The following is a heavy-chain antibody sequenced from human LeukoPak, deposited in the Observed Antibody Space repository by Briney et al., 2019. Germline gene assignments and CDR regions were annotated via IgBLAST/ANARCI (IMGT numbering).Heavy chain of an antibody. CDR2: IRYDGSNK. D-gene: IGHD2-15*01. CDR3: AKDLYCSGGSCYSSYMDV. Sequence: PGGSLRLSCAASGFTFSSYGMHWVRQASGKGLEWVAFIRYDGSNKYYADSVKGRFSISRDNSKNTLYLQMNSLRAEDTAAYYCAKDLYCSGGSCYSSYMDVWGKGTTVTVSS. V-gene: IGHV3-30*02. J-gene: IGHJ6*03. CDR1: GFTFSSYG.